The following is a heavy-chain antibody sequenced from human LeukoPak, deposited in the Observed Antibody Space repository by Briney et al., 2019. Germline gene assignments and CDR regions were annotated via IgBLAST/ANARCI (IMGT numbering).Heavy chain of an antibody. J-gene: IGHJ4*02. D-gene: IGHD6-6*01. CDR3: ARGGSRYSTSGTVDY. CDR2: ISTNTGNP. Sequence: GASVKVSCEASGYIFSSYVLNWVRQAPGQGLEWMGWISTNTGNPTYAQGFTGRFVFSLDTSISTTYLQINSLKAEDTAVYYCARGGSRYSTSGTVDYWGQGTLVTVSS. CDR1: GYIFSSYV. V-gene: IGHV7-4-1*02.